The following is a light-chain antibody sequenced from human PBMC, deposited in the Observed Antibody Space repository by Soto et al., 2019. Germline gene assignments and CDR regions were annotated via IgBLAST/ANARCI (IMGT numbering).Light chain of an antibody. J-gene: IGLJ1*01. CDR1: SSDVGAYDF. Sequence: QSALTQPASVSGSPGQSITISCTGTSSDVGAYDFVSWYQQHPGKAPKYLIYEVSNRPSGVSDRFSGSKSGTTASLTISGLQAEDEADYYCGSWDSSLSAYVFGTGTKLTVL. V-gene: IGLV2-14*01. CDR3: GSWDSSLSAYV. CDR2: EVS.